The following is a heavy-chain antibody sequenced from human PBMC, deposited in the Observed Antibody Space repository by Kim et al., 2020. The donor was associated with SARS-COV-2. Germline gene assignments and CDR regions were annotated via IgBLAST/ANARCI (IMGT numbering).Heavy chain of an antibody. CDR3: ARDFGRGGSYYSWFDP. D-gene: IGHD1-26*01. J-gene: IGHJ5*02. V-gene: IGHV3-21*04. CDR1: GFTFSSYS. Sequence: GGSLRLSCAASGFTFSSYSMNWVRQAPGKGLEWVSSISSSSSYIYYADSVKGRFTISRDNAKNSLYLQMNSLRAEDTAVYYCARDFGRGGSYYSWFDPWGQGTLVTVSS. CDR2: ISSSSSYI.